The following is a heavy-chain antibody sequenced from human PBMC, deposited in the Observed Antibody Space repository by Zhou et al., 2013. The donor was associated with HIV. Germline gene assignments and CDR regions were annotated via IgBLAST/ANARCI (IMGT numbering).Heavy chain of an antibody. CDR3: VRQTLYYSDNWFDP. CDR2: ISYSEST. V-gene: IGHV4-59*11. D-gene: IGHD3-10*01. J-gene: IGHJ5*02. CDR1: GGSISSHY. Sequence: QVQLQESGPGLVKPSETLSLTCTVSGGSISSHYWSWIRQPPGKGLEWIGFISYSESTNSNPSLKSRVTISVDTSNNQFSLQLSSVTAADTAVYYCVRQTLYYSDNWFDPWGQGTLVTVSS.